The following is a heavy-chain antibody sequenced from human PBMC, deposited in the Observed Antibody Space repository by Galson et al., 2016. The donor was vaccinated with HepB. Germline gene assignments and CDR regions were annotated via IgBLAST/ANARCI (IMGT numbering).Heavy chain of an antibody. D-gene: IGHD6-6*01. Sequence: SLRLSCAASGFTFRTSWMSWVRQPPGKGPEWVANINPDGSQTYYVDSVKGRFNISRDNANNFLYLQMNSLRAEDTALYYCAKGRVRYSRSSDIDYWGQGTLVAVSS. V-gene: IGHV3-7*03. CDR1: GFTFRTSW. CDR3: AKGRVRYSRSSDIDY. CDR2: INPDGSQT. J-gene: IGHJ4*02.